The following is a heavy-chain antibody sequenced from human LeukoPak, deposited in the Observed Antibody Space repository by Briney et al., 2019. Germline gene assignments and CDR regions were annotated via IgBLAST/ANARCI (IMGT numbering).Heavy chain of an antibody. Sequence: SETLSLTCTVSGGSISSHYRSWIRQPPGKGLEWIGYIYCSGSTNYNPSLKSRVTISVDTSKNQFSLKLSSVTAANTAVYYCAREGGQQTPGAFDIWGQGTMVTVSS. D-gene: IGHD3-16*01. CDR1: GGSISSHY. CDR3: AREGGQQTPGAFDI. CDR2: IYCSGST. J-gene: IGHJ3*02. V-gene: IGHV4-59*11.